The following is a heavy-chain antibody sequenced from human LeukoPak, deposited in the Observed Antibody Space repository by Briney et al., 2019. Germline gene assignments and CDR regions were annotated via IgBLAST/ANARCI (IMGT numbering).Heavy chain of an antibody. CDR3: ARPYCSSTSCYSFPY. CDR1: GYSFTSYW. Sequence: PGESLKISCKGSGYSFTSYWIGWVRQMPGKGLEWMGIIYPGDSDTRYSPSFQGQVTISADKSISTAYLQWSSLKASDTAMYYCARPYCSSTSCYSFPYWGQGTLDTVSS. V-gene: IGHV5-51*03. J-gene: IGHJ4*02. CDR2: IYPGDSDT. D-gene: IGHD2-2*01.